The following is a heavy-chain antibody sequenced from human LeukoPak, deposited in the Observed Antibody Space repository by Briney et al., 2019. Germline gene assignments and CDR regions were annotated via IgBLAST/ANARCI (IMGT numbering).Heavy chain of an antibody. CDR1: GGSFSGYY. Sequence: SETLSLTCAVYGGSFSGYYWSWIRQPPGKGLEWIGEINHSGSTSYNPSLKSRVTISVDTSKNQFSLKLSSVTAADTAVYYCARSGKIIVGATNDWSDPWGQGTLVTVSS. CDR2: INHSGST. J-gene: IGHJ5*02. V-gene: IGHV4-34*01. CDR3: ARSGKIIVGATNDWSDP. D-gene: IGHD1-26*01.